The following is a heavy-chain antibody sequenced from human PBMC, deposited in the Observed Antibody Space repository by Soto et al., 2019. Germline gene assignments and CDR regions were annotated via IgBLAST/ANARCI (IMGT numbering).Heavy chain of an antibody. V-gene: IGHV4-31*03. J-gene: IGHJ4*02. Sequence: SETLSLTCTVSGASITSGGDYWSWIRQHPGKGLEWIGYIYYSVSTYYNPSLKSRVIISVDTSKNQFSLNLSSVTAADTAVYYCARAENERAGIYRPPDYWGQGTLVTVSS. CDR3: ARAENERAGIYRPPDY. CDR1: GASITSGGDY. CDR2: IYYSVST. D-gene: IGHD5-12*01.